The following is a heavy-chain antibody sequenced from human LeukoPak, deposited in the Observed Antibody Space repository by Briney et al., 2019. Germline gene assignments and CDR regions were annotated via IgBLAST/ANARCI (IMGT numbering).Heavy chain of an antibody. CDR1: GDSDNYY. J-gene: IGHJ3*02. Sequence: SETLSLTCTVSGDSDNYYWSWIRQPAGKGLEWIGRIYTSGSTNYNPSLKSRVTISVDTSKNQFSLKLSSVTAADTAVYYCARVRYSYDAFDIWGQGTMVTVSS. CDR2: IYTSGST. V-gene: IGHV4-4*07. D-gene: IGHD5-18*01. CDR3: ARVRYSYDAFDI.